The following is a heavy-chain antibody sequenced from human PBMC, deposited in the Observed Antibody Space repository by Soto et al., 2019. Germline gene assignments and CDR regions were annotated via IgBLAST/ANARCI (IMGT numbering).Heavy chain of an antibody. CDR2: ISGSGGST. Sequence: VQLVESGGGVVQPGRSLRLSCAASGFTFSSYAMSWVRQAPGKGLEWVSAISGSGGSTYYADSVKGRFTISRDNSKNTLYLQMNSLRAEDTAVYYCAKAYGITMIVVVILNAFDIWGQGTMVTVSS. D-gene: IGHD3-22*01. J-gene: IGHJ3*02. CDR1: GFTFSSYA. CDR3: AKAYGITMIVVVILNAFDI. V-gene: IGHV3-23*04.